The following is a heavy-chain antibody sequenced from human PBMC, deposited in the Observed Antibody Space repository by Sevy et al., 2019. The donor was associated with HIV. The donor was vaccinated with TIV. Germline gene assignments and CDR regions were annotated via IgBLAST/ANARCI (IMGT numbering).Heavy chain of an antibody. V-gene: IGHV3-23*01. CDR1: GFTFISYT. CDR2: ISGSGGST. D-gene: IGHD2-21*01. CDR3: AKNSPCGGDCYLLDY. J-gene: IGHJ4*02. Sequence: GGSLRLSCAASGFTFISYTMSWVRQAPGKGLEWVSAISGSGGSTYYADSVKGRVTISRDNSKNTLYLQMNSLRAEETAVYYCAKNSPCGGDCYLLDYWGQGTLVTVSS.